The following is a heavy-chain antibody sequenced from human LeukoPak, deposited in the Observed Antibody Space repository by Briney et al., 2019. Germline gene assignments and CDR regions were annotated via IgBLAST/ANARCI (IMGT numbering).Heavy chain of an antibody. CDR3: TKDKWGGGYNSAFEY. CDR1: GFTYDDYA. CDR2: ISWNSNII. J-gene: IGHJ4*02. Sequence: SLRLSCAASGFTYDDYAMHWVRQAPGKGLEWVSGISWNSNIIAYADAVKGRFTISRDNAKNSLYLQMNSLRAEDTALYYCTKDKWGGGYNSAFEYWGQGALVTVSS. D-gene: IGHD3-16*01. V-gene: IGHV3-9*01.